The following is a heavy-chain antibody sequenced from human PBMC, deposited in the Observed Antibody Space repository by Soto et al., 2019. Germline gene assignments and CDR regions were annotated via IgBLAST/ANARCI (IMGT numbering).Heavy chain of an antibody. CDR3: ARSLSSRNWFDP. J-gene: IGHJ5*02. D-gene: IGHD2-2*01. V-gene: IGHV1-69*02. Sequence: SVKVSCKASGGTFSSYTISWVRQAPGQGLEWMGRIIPNLGIANYAQKFQGRVTITADESTSTAYMELSSLRSEDTAVYYCARSLSSRNWFDPWGQGTLVTVSS. CDR2: IIPNLGIA. CDR1: GGTFSSYT.